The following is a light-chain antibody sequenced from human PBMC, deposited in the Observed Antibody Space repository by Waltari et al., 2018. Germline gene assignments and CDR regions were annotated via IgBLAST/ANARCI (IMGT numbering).Light chain of an antibody. CDR2: RNN. J-gene: IGLJ1*01. CDR1: SHNVGSTG. Sequence: QPGLTLPPSVSKGLRQTATPTSAGKSHNVGSTGTAWLQQHQGHPPKLLSYRNNNRPSGISERFSASRSGNTASLTITGLQPEDEADYYCSTWDSSLTGYVFGSGTKVTVL. V-gene: IGLV10-54*01. CDR3: STWDSSLTGYV.